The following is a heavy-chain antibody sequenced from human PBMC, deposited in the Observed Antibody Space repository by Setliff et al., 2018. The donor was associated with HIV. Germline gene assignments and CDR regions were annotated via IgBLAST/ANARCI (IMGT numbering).Heavy chain of an antibody. V-gene: IGHV4-34*01. CDR2: INHSGST. J-gene: IGHJ4*02. CDR3: ARETEAGTFDY. D-gene: IGHD6-19*01. CDR1: GGSFSGYY. Sequence: SETLSLTCAVYGGSFSGYYWSWVRQPPGKGLEWIGEINHSGSTNYNPSLKSRVTVSVDTSKNQFSLKVSSVTTADTAVYYCARETEAGTFDYWGQGTLVTVSS.